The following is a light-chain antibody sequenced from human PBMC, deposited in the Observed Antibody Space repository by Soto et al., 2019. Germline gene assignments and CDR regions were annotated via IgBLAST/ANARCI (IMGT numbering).Light chain of an antibody. V-gene: IGKV3D-11*01. Sequence: EIVLTQSPATLSLSPGERATLSCRASQGVSSYLAWYQQKPGQAPRLLIYDASNRATGIPARFSGSGPGTDFTLTISSLEPEDFAVYYCQQRSNWHPLFCQGTRLEIK. J-gene: IGKJ5*01. CDR1: QGVSSY. CDR3: QQRSNWHPL. CDR2: DAS.